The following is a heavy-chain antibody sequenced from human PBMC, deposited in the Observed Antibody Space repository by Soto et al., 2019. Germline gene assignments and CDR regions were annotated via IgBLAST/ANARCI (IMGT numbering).Heavy chain of an antibody. J-gene: IGHJ5*02. V-gene: IGHV3-23*01. CDR1: GFTFSSYA. Sequence: GGSLRLSCAASGFTFSSYAMSWVRQAPGKGLEWVSAISGSGGSTYYADSVKGRFTISRDNSKNTLYLQMNSLRAEDTSVSYCGGDEGYSDYDWFDPWGQGTLVTVSS. CDR2: ISGSGGST. D-gene: IGHD5-12*01. CDR3: GGDEGYSDYDWFDP.